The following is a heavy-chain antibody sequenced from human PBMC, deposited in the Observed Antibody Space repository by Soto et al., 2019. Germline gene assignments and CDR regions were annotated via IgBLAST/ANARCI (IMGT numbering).Heavy chain of an antibody. CDR2: VGDTNTNT. V-gene: IGHV3-23*01. Sequence: GGSLRLSCEVSGFTLRSYAMTWVRQAPGRGLEWDSTVGDTNTNTYYAASVKGRFTISRDNSENTVSLQMNSLTAEDTAVYYCARGSALHCVDGCYSRVFDSLGHGIVVTVYS. CDR1: GFTLRSYA. J-gene: IGHJ4*01. D-gene: IGHD2-21*02. CDR3: ARGSALHCVDGCYSRVFDS.